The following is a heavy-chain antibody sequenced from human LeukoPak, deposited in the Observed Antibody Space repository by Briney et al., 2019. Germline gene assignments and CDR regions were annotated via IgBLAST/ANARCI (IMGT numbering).Heavy chain of an antibody. V-gene: IGHV4-59*01. CDR1: GGSISSYY. Sequence: PSETLSLTCTVSGGSISSYYWSWIRQLPGKGLEWIGYIYYSGSTNYNPSLKSRVTISVDTSKNQFSLKLSSVTAADTAVYYCARDDYGDQIFDYWGQGTLVTVSS. J-gene: IGHJ4*02. CDR3: ARDDYGDQIFDY. D-gene: IGHD4-17*01. CDR2: IYYSGST.